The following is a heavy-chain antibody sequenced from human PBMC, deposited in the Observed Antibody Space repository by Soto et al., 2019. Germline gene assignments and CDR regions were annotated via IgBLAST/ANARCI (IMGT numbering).Heavy chain of an antibody. J-gene: IGHJ6*02. CDR1: GFTFSSYA. V-gene: IGHV3-23*01. D-gene: IGHD5-12*01. CDR2: ISGSGGST. Sequence: EVQLLESGGGLVQPGGSLRLSCAASGFTFSSYAMSWVRQAPGKGLEWVSAISGSGGSTYYADSVKGRFTISRDNSKNTLYLQMNSLRAEDTAVYYCAKDLVFGVATMGGMDVWGQGTTVTVSS. CDR3: AKDLVFGVATMGGMDV.